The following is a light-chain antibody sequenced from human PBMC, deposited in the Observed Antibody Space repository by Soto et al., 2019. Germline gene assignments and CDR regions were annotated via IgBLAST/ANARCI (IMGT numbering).Light chain of an antibody. CDR2: AAS. J-gene: IGKJ5*01. CDR3: QQGYVSPLT. V-gene: IGKV1-39*01. Sequence: DIQMTQSPSSLSASVGDRVSITCRASQSISSYLNWFQQKPGEAPNLLIYAASTLQSGVPSRFSGSGSATDFTLTISSLQPEDFATYYCQQGYVSPLTLGQGTRLEIK. CDR1: QSISSY.